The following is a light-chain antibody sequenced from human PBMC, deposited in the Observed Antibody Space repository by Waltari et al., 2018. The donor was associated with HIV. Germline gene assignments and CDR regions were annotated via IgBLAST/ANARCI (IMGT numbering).Light chain of an antibody. CDR1: RSILYSSDNRNY. V-gene: IGKV4-1*01. CDR3: QQYLRSPPT. J-gene: IGKJ4*01. Sequence: VMTQSPDSLPVSLGERATINCTASRSILYSSDNRNYLAWYQQKPRRPPRLLISWASTRESGVPDRLSGSGSGTDFALTISRLQAEDVAVYHCQQYLRSPPTFGGGTKVEIK. CDR2: WAS.